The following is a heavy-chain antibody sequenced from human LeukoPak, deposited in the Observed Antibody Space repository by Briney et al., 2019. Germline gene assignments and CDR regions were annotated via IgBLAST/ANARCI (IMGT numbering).Heavy chain of an antibody. CDR2: IPYDGSNK. CDR1: GFTFSSYG. Sequence: GGSLRLSCAASGFTFSSYGMHWVRQAPGKGLEWVAVIPYDGSNKYYADSVKGRFTISRDNSKNTLYLQMNSLRAEDTAVYYCAKDGMVRGVIITDYYYGMDVWGQGTTVTVSS. J-gene: IGHJ6*02. CDR3: AKDGMVRGVIITDYYYGMDV. D-gene: IGHD3-10*01. V-gene: IGHV3-30*18.